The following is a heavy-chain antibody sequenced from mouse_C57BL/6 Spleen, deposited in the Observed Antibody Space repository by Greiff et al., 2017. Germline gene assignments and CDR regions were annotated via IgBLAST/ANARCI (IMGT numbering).Heavy chain of an antibody. J-gene: IGHJ4*01. D-gene: IGHD3-2*02. CDR3: AKLRQANYYAVDY. V-gene: IGHV1-7*01. CDR1: GYTFTSYW. CDR2: INPSSGYT. Sequence: QVQLQQSGAELAKPGASVKLSCKASGYTFTSYWMHWVKQRPGQGLEWIGYINPSSGYTKYNQKFKDKATLTADKSSSTAYMQLNSLTYEDSAVYYCAKLRQANYYAVDYWGQGTSVTVSS.